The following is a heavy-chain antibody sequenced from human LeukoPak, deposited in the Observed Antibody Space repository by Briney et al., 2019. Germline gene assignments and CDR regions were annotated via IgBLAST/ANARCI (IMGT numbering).Heavy chain of an antibody. CDR2: IIPIFGTA. V-gene: IGHV1-69*13. CDR3: ARTNYGSGSYEDGMDV. Sequence: ASVKVSCKASGGTFSSYAIGWVRQAPGQGLEWMGGIIPIFGTANYAQKFQGRVTITADESTSTAYMELSSLRSEDTAVYYCARTNYGSGSYEDGMDVWGQGTTVTVSS. D-gene: IGHD3-10*01. CDR1: GGTFSSYA. J-gene: IGHJ6*02.